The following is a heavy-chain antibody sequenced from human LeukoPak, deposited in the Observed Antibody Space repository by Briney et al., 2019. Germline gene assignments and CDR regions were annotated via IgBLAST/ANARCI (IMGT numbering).Heavy chain of an antibody. D-gene: IGHD6-13*01. Sequence: GGSLRLSCAASGFTFSSYSMNWVRQAPGKGLEWVSSISSSSSYIYYADSVKGRFTISRDNAKNSLYLQMNGLRAEDTAVYYCASLAAAGLDPDYWGQGTLVTVSS. CDR1: GFTFSSYS. CDR3: ASLAAAGLDPDY. J-gene: IGHJ4*02. V-gene: IGHV3-21*01. CDR2: ISSSSSYI.